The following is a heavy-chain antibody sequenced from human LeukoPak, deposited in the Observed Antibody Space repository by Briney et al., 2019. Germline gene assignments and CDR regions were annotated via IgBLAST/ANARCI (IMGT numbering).Heavy chain of an antibody. J-gene: IGHJ5*02. Sequence: GGSLRLSCAASGFTFSSYGMHWVRQAPGKGLEWVAFIRYDGSNKYYADSVKGRFTISRDNSKNTLYLQMNSLRAKDTAVYYCAKDSLAYRGGDCPNWFDPWGQGTLVTVSS. CDR2: IRYDGSNK. CDR3: AKDSLAYRGGDCPNWFDP. V-gene: IGHV3-30*02. CDR1: GFTFSSYG. D-gene: IGHD2-21*02.